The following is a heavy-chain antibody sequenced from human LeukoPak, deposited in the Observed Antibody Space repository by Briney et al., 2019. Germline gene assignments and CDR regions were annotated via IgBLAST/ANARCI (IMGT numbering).Heavy chain of an antibody. J-gene: IGHJ6*02. CDR1: GYTFTSYG. D-gene: IGHD3-9*01. CDR3: ARVDMGYRCYYGMDV. Sequence: ASVKVSCKASGYTFTSYGISWVRQAPGQGLEWMGWISAYNGNTNYAQKLQGRVTMTTDTSTSTAYMELRSLRSDDTAVYYCARVDMGYRCYYGMDVWGQGTTVTVSS. V-gene: IGHV1-18*01. CDR2: ISAYNGNT.